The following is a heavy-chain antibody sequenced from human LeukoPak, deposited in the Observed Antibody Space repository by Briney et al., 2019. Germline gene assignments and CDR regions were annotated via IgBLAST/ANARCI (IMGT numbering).Heavy chain of an antibody. Sequence: HPGGSLRLSCAASGFTFSSYWMHWVRQAPGKGLVWVSRINTDGSSTNYADSAKGRFTISRDNSKNTLFLQLSSLRTEDTAVYNCGRGGPGYGSYGDFWGQGTLVTVSS. J-gene: IGHJ4*02. CDR3: GRGGPGYGSYGDF. CDR1: GFTFSSYW. V-gene: IGHV3-74*01. CDR2: INTDGSST. D-gene: IGHD3-16*01.